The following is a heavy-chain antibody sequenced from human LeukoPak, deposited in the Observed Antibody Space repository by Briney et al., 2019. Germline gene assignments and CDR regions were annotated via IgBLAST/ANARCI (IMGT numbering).Heavy chain of an antibody. J-gene: IGHJ4*02. CDR1: GFIFGSYS. D-gene: IGHD3-16*02. CDR3: AIQRDMITFGGVIVPYDY. V-gene: IGHV3-48*01. Sequence: GGSLRLSCAASGFIFGSYSMNWVRQAPGKGLEWVSYISSSSSAIFYADSVKGRFTVSRDNAKNSLYLQMNSLRAEDTAVYYRAIQRDMITFGGVIVPYDYWGQGTLVTVSS. CDR2: ISSSSSAI.